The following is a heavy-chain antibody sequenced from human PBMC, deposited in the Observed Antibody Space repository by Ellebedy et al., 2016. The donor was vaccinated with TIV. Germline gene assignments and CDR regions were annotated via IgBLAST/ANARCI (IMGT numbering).Heavy chain of an antibody. V-gene: IGHV3-11*04. CDR1: GFTFSEYY. Sequence: GESLKISCAASGFTFSEYYMSCIRQAPGNGLEWPSYISSSRSTIYYAVSVKCRFTISRDNAKNSLYLQMNSLRAEDTAVYYCARDEVYSNSWYAYYYYGMDVWGQGTTVTVSS. CDR2: ISSSRSTI. J-gene: IGHJ6*02. CDR3: ARDEVYSNSWYAYYYYGMDV. D-gene: IGHD6-13*01.